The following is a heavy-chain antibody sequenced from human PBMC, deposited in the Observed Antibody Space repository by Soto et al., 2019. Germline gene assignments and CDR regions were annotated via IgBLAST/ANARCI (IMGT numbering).Heavy chain of an antibody. D-gene: IGHD4-17*01. CDR1: GFTFGDYA. CDR3: ARRRLDYGDYYYGMDV. CDR2: IRTIAYGGTT. Sequence: PGGSLRLPCTSSGFTFGDYAMSWVRQAPGKGLEWVGFIRTIAYGGTTEYSESVRGRFSITRDDSKSIVYLQMNSLKSEDTGIYYCARRRLDYGDYYYGMDVWGLGATVTVSS. V-gene: IGHV3-49*04. J-gene: IGHJ6*02.